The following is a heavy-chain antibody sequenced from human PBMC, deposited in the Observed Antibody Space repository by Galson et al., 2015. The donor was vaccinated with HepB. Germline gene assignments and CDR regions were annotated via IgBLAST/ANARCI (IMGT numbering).Heavy chain of an antibody. D-gene: IGHD2-2*01. Sequence: SVKVSCKASGGTFSSYAISWVRQAPGQGLEWMGGIIPIFGIANYAQKFQGRVTITADESTSTAYMELSSLRSEDTAVYYCARGVTHIVVVPAAMGIGDYYYYGMDVWGQGTTVTVSS. J-gene: IGHJ6*02. CDR2: IIPIFGIA. CDR3: ARGVTHIVVVPAAMGIGDYYYYGMDV. V-gene: IGHV1-69*13. CDR1: GGTFSSYA.